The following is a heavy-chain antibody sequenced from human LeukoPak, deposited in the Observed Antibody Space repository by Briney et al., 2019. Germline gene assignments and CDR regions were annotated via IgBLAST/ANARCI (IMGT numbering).Heavy chain of an antibody. CDR2: TYYRSKWCH. D-gene: IGHD6-19*01. J-gene: IGHJ4*02. CDR1: GDSVSSNNAA. CDR3: ARGGYTSGWK. Sequence: SQTLSLTCAISGDSVSSNNAAWNWIRQSPSRGLEWLGRTYYRSKWCHDYAVSVKRRITINPDTSKHQFSLQLNSVTPEDTAVYYCARGGYTSGWKWGQGTLVTVSS. V-gene: IGHV6-1*01.